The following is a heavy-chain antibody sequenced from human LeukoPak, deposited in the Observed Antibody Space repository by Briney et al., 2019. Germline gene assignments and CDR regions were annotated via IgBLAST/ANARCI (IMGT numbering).Heavy chain of an antibody. Sequence: GGSLRLSCTVSGFTFDDYAMHWVRHTPGKGLEWVSGITWNRDKIGYGDSVKGRSTISRDNVKNVLYLQMNSLRPEDTALYYCAKDLGSAITSALVLDVWGQGTTVIVS. CDR3: AKDLGSAITSALVLDV. CDR2: ITWNRDKI. V-gene: IGHV3-9*01. J-gene: IGHJ6*02. CDR1: GFTFDDYA. D-gene: IGHD2-15*01.